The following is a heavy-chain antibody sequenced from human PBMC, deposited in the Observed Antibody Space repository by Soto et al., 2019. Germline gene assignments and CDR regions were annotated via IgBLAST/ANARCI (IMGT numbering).Heavy chain of an antibody. V-gene: IGHV1-18*01. J-gene: IGHJ5*02. CDR2: VRGDNGHT. Sequence: QVQLVQSGAEVKKPGASVKVSCKASGYTFTTHGISWVRQVPGQVLEWMGWVRGDNGHTNYAQSLQGRVTMTTDTSTNTAYRELRSLGSDDKAVYYRARDLGYGRSGTSYREWCDAWGQGTLVTVSS. CDR1: GYTFTTHG. D-gene: IGHD2-2*01. CDR3: ARDLGYGRSGTSYREWCDA.